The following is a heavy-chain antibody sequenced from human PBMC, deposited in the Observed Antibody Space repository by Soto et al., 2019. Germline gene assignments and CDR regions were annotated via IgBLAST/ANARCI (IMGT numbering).Heavy chain of an antibody. CDR1: GFTFSSYA. CDR3: AKGERGSGSYASGY. Sequence: EVQLLESGGGLVQPGGSLRLSCAASGFTFSSYAMCWVRQAPGKGLEWVSAISGSGGSTYYADSVKGRFTISRDNSKNTLYLQMNSLRAEDTAVYYCAKGERGSGSYASGYWGQGTLVTVSS. D-gene: IGHD3-10*01. CDR2: ISGSGGST. J-gene: IGHJ4*02. V-gene: IGHV3-23*01.